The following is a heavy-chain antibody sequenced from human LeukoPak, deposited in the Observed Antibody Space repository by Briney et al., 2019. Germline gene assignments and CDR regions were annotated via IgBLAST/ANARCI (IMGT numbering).Heavy chain of an antibody. D-gene: IGHD4-23*01. V-gene: IGHV3-53*01. J-gene: IGHJ4*02. Sequence: GGSLRLSRAASGFIHNPYTMNWVRQAPAKGLEWVSLIYSGGSTYYAEPVTGRFTIYRDNSKNKLYPQTNNQKAEDQAVYYCTRRAGGYSHPYDYWGQGTLVTVSS. CDR1: GFIHNPYT. CDR2: IYSGGST. CDR3: TRRAGGYSHPYDY.